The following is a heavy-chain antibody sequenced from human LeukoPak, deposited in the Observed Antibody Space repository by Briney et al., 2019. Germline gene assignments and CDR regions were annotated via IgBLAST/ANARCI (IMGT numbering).Heavy chain of an antibody. Sequence: ASVKVSCKASGYTFTGYYMHWVRQAPGQGLEWMGWINPNSGGTNYAQKFQGRVTMTRDMSTSTVYMELSSLRSEDTAVYYCARDSGRGTESGWYFYYYYYMDVWGKGTTVTVSS. J-gene: IGHJ6*03. V-gene: IGHV1-2*02. D-gene: IGHD6-19*01. CDR3: ARDSGRGTESGWYFYYYYYMDV. CDR2: INPNSGGT. CDR1: GYTFTGYY.